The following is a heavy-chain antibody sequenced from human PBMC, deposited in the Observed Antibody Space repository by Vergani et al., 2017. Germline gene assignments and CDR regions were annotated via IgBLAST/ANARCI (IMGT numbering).Heavy chain of an antibody. CDR3: ARSGYCTDGVCYMTYYYYMDV. CDR2: IWYDGSKE. Sequence: VQLVESGGGLVQPGGSLRLSCAASGFTLSSHAMHWVRQAPGKGLEWVAFIWYDGSKEYYADSVKGRFTISRDNSKNTLYLQMNSLRDADTAVYYCARSGYCTDGVCYMTYYYYMDVWGKGTAVTVSS. D-gene: IGHD2-8*01. CDR1: GFTLSSHA. J-gene: IGHJ6*03. V-gene: IGHV3-33*01.